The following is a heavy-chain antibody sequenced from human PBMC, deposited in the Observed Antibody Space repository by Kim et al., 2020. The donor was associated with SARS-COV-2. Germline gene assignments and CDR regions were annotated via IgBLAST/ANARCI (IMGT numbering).Heavy chain of an antibody. J-gene: IGHJ4*02. D-gene: IGHD5-18*01. Sequence: GGSLRLSCAASGFTFSNYEMIWVRQAPGKGLEWVSFISNGGRTTYYADSVKGRFTISRDNAKNSLYLQMNSLRAEDTAVYYCAGGYSYAMDYWGQGTLVTVSS. CDR2: ISNGGRTT. V-gene: IGHV3-48*03. CDR1: GFTFSNYE. CDR3: AGGYSYAMDY.